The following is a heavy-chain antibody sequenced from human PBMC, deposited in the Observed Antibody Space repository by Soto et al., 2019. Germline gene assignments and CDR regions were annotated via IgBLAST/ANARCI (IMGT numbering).Heavy chain of an antibody. CDR2: ITDTGGDA. CDR3: VGGSKDSYPGSRIFDF. D-gene: IGHD3-10*01. V-gene: IGHV3-23*01. Sequence: PGGSLRLSCVASGLTFGSRAMSWVRQSPGEGLEWVSTITDTGGDAKYADSVRGRFAISRDNSKNTLYLQMSTLRAEDPAIYFCVGGSKDSYPGSRIFDFWGRGTLVTVSS. CDR1: GLTFGSRA. J-gene: IGHJ4*02.